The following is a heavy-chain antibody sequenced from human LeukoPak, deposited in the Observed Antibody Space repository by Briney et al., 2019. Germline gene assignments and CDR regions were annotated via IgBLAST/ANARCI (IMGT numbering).Heavy chain of an antibody. CDR3: ARVPAAISYYYYYYMDV. CDR1: GGTFSSYA. CDR2: IIPIFGTA. D-gene: IGHD2-2*02. J-gene: IGHJ6*03. V-gene: IGHV1-69*05. Sequence: AASVTVSCKASGGTFSSYAISWVRQAPGQGREWMGGIIPIFGTANYAQKFQGRVTITTDESTSTAYMELSSLRSEDTAVYYCARVPAAISYYYYYYMDVWGKGTTVTVSS.